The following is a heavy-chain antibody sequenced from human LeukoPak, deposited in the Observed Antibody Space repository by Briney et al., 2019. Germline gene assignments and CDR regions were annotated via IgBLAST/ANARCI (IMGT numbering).Heavy chain of an antibody. Sequence: ASVKVSCKASGYTFTDYYIHWVRHAPGQGLEWMGWISPNSGGTNYAQKFQGRVTVTRDTSISTAYMELSSLRSDDTAVYYCARGGAYTYGYYWGQGTLVTVSS. V-gene: IGHV1-2*02. CDR3: ARGGAYTYGYY. CDR2: ISPNSGGT. J-gene: IGHJ4*02. CDR1: GYTFTDYY. D-gene: IGHD5-18*01.